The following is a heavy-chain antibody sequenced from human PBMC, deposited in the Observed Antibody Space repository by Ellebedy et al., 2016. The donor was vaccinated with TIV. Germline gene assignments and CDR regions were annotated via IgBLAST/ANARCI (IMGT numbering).Heavy chain of an antibody. D-gene: IGHD3-3*01. Sequence: ASVKVSCKASGYTFTGYYMHWVRQAPGQGLEWMGWINPNSGGTNYAQKFQGWVTMTRDTSISTAYMELSRLRSDDTAVYYCARDKSSGVVIMGEGMDVWGQGTTVTVSS. CDR2: INPNSGGT. J-gene: IGHJ6*02. CDR1: GYTFTGYY. V-gene: IGHV1-2*04. CDR3: ARDKSSGVVIMGEGMDV.